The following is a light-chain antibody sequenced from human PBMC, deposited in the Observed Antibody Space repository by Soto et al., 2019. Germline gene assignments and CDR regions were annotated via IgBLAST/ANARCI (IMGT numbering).Light chain of an antibody. CDR1: QSVSSS. J-gene: IGKJ1*01. V-gene: IGKV3-15*01. CDR2: GAS. Sequence: EVVMTQSPATLSMSPGERATLSCRASQSVSSSLAWYQQKPGQAPRLLIYGASTRATGIPDRFSGSGSETEFTLTIRRLQAEDFEIYYCQQYNNWWTFGQGTKVEIK. CDR3: QQYNNWWT.